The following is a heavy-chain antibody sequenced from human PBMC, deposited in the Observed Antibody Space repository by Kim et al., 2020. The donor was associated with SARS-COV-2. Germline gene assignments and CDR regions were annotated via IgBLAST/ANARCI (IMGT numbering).Heavy chain of an antibody. V-gene: IGHV3-33*05. J-gene: IGHJ4*02. CDR3: ARDRGLAVTTSYYFDY. CDR2: ISYDGSNK. CDR1: GFTFSSYG. Sequence: GGSLRLSCAASGFTFSSYGMHWVRQAPGKGLEWVAVISYDGSNKYYADSVKGRFTISRDNSKNTLYLQMNSLRAEDTAVYYCARDRGLAVTTSYYFDYWGQGTLVTVSS. D-gene: IGHD4-17*01.